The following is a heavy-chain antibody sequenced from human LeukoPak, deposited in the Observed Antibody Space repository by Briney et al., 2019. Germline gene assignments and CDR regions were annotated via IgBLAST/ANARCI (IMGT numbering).Heavy chain of an antibody. CDR3: ARTTTGRGTYYMEV. V-gene: IGHV4-59*01. CDR1: GCSISSYY. J-gene: IGHJ6*03. CDR2: IYYSGYT. D-gene: IGHD3-10*01. Sequence: SETLSLTCTVSGCSISSYYWSWIRQPPGRGLEWIGYIYYSGYTNYNPSLKSRVTISVDTSKNQFSLKLISVTAADTAVYYCARTTTGRGTYYMEVWGKGTTVTISS.